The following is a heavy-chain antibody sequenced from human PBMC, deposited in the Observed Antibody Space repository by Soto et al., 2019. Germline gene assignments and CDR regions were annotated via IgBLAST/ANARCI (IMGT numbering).Heavy chain of an antibody. V-gene: IGHV3-33*01. J-gene: IGHJ6*02. D-gene: IGHD6-13*01. CDR3: ARDGSSNHYYYYGMDV. Sequence: QVQLVESGGGVVQPGRSLRLSCAASGFTFSSYGMHWVRQAPGKGLEWVAVIWYDGSNKYYADSVKGRFTISRDNSKNTLDLQMNSLRAEDTAVYYCARDGSSNHYYYYGMDVWGQGTTVTVSS. CDR1: GFTFSSYG. CDR2: IWYDGSNK.